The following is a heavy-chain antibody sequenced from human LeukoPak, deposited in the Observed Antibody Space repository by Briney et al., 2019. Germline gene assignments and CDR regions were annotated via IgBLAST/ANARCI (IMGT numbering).Heavy chain of an antibody. V-gene: IGHV4-59*01. J-gene: IGHJ6*03. CDR1: GGSISSYY. CDR3: ARGNNYYFYNMDV. CDR2: VFYKGST. Sequence: SETLSVTCSVSGGSISSYYWSWIRQSPGKRLEWIGYVFYKGSTNYNPSLKSRVSISVDTAKNQFSLRLSSVTAADTAVYYCARGNNYYFYNMDVWGKGATVTVSS.